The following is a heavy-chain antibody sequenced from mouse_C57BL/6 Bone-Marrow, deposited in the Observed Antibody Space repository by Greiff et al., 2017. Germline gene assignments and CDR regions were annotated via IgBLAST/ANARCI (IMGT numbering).Heavy chain of an antibody. J-gene: IGHJ3*02. V-gene: IGHV1-56*01. CDR1: GYTFTSHW. CDR3: ARSDESWDYDGW. D-gene: IGHD2-4*01. CDR2: IFPGRGST. Sequence: QVQLQQSGPELVRPGASVKISCKAPGYTFTSHWMQWVRQRPGQGLEWIGEIFPGRGSTYYNEKFKGKAPLTVDTSSSTAYMQLSSLTSEDSAVFFCARSDESWDYDGWWGQGTLVTVSA.